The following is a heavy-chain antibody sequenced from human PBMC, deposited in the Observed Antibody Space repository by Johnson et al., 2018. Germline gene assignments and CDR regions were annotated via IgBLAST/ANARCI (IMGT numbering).Heavy chain of an antibody. CDR3: AKDMVGSGWGAEYFQH. CDR1: GFTFSSYG. D-gene: IGHD6-19*01. Sequence: LVQSGGGVVQPGXSLRLXCAXSGFTFSSYGMHWVRQAPGKGLEWVAVISYDGSNKYYADSVKGRFTISRDNSKNTLYLQMNSLRAEDTAVYYCAKDMVGSGWGAEYFQHWGQGTLVTVSS. V-gene: IGHV3-30*18. J-gene: IGHJ1*01. CDR2: ISYDGSNK.